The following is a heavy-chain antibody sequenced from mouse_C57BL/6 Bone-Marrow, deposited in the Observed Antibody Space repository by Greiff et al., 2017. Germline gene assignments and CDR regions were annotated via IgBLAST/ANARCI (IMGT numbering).Heavy chain of an antibody. CDR1: CFSLTSYG. Sequence: VQRVESGPGLVQPSQSLSITCTVSCFSLTSYGVHWVRQSPGKGLEWLGVIWRGGSTDYNAAFMSRLSITKDNSKNQVFFKMISLLADDTTIYYCATAYYSNYGFAYWGQGTLVTVSA. CDR2: IWRGGST. D-gene: IGHD2-5*01. J-gene: IGHJ3*01. V-gene: IGHV2-5*01. CDR3: ATAYYSNYGFAY.